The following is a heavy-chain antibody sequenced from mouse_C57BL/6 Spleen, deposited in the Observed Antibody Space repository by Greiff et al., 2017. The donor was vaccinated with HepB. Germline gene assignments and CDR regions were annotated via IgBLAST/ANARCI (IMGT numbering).Heavy chain of an antibody. J-gene: IGHJ3*01. V-gene: IGHV1-42*01. CDR1: GYSFTGYY. D-gene: IGHD1-1*01. CDR2: INPSTGGT. CDR3: ASLYGSSYAWFAY. Sequence: EVQLQQSGPELVKPGASVKISCKASGYSFTGYYMNWVKQSPEKSLEWIGEINPSTGGTTYNQKFKAKATLTVDKSSSTAYMQLKSLTSEDSAVYYCASLYGSSYAWFAYWGQGTLVTVSA.